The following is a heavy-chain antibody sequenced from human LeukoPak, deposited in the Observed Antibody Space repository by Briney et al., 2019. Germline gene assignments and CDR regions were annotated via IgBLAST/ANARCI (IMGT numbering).Heavy chain of an antibody. V-gene: IGHV4-31*03. D-gene: IGHD5-18*01. CDR2: IYYSGST. Sequence: SETLSLTCTVSGGSISSGGYYWRWIRQHPGKGLEWIGYIYYSGSTYYNPSLKSRVTISVDTSKNQFSLKLSSVTAADTAVYYCARGYTAMATDWGQGTLVTVSS. CDR3: ARGYTAMATD. CDR1: GGSISSGGYY. J-gene: IGHJ4*02.